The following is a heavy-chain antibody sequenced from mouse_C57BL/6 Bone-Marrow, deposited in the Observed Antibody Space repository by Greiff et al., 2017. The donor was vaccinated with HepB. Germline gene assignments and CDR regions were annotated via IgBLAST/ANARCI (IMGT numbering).Heavy chain of an antibody. J-gene: IGHJ1*03. CDR3: ARGGYFDV. V-gene: IGHV5-2*01. CDR2: INSDGGST. CDR1: EYEFPSHD. Sequence: EVKLMESGGGLVQPGESLQLSCESNEYEFPSHDMSWVRKNPEKRLELVAAINSDGGSTYYPDTMERRFIISRAKTKKTLYLQMSSLRSEDTSLYYFARGGYFDVWGTGTTVTVSS.